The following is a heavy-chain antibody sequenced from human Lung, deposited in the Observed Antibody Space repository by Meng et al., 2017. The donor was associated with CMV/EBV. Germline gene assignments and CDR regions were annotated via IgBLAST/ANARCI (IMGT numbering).Heavy chain of an antibody. CDR1: GFTFSDYY. V-gene: IGHV3-69-1*01. D-gene: IGHD2-2*02. CDR2: ISWNSANI. CDR3: VRDVGQQGDTSWYKWYDP. J-gene: IGHJ5*02. Sequence: GGFLRLSCAASGFTFSDYYMNWVRQAPGKGLEWVSGISWNSANIAYADSVKGRFTISRDNAKNTLYLQMHSLRADDTAVYYCVRDVGQQGDTSWYKWYDPXGQRXLVTVSS.